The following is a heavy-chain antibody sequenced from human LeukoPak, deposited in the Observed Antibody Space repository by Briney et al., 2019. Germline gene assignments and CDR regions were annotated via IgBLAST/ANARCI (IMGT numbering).Heavy chain of an antibody. D-gene: IGHD1-1*01. CDR3: ATWNDGWRFPYYFDY. Sequence: ASVKVSCKVSGYTLTELSMHWVRQAPGKGLEWMGGFDPEGGETIYAQKFQGRVTMTEDTSTDTAYMELSSLRSEDTAVYYWATWNDGWRFPYYFDYWGQGTLVTVSS. V-gene: IGHV1-24*01. CDR2: FDPEGGET. CDR1: GYTLTELS. J-gene: IGHJ4*02.